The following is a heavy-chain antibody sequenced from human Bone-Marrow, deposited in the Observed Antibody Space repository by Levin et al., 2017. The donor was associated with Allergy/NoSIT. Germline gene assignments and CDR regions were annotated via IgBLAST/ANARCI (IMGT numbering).Heavy chain of an antibody. D-gene: IGHD3-10*01. J-gene: IGHJ6*03. Sequence: ASVKVSCKASGGTFSSYSISWVRQAPGQGLEWMGRITPILPKANYAQKFLGRVSITADKSTNTAYMELSSLRSEDTAVYFCARARRGCGSGTFYSAGGYFYYMDVWGKGTTVTVSS. CDR3: ARARRGCGSGTFYSAGGYFYYMDV. CDR1: GGTFSSYS. V-gene: IGHV1-69*04. CDR2: ITPILPKA.